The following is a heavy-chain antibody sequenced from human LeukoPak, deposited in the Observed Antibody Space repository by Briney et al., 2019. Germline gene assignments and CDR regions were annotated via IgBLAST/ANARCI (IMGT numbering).Heavy chain of an antibody. V-gene: IGHV1-69*01. CDR1: GGTFSSYA. CDR2: IIPISGTA. D-gene: IGHD3-22*01. CDR3: ARQAYDSSGYYRYYFDY. Sequence: SVTVSCKASGGTFSSYAISWVRQAPGQGLEWMGGIIPISGTANYAQKFQGRVTITADESTSTAYMELSSLRSEDTAVYYCARQAYDSSGYYRYYFDYWGQGTLVTVSS. J-gene: IGHJ4*02.